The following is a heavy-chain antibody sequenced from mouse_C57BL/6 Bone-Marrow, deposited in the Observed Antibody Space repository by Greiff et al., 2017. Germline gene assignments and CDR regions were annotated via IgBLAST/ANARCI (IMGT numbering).Heavy chain of an antibody. J-gene: IGHJ1*03. V-gene: IGHV14-4*01. Sequence: EVKLVESGAELVRPGASVKLSCTASGFNIKDDYMHWVKQRPEQGLEWIGWIDPENGDTEYASKFQGKATITADTSSNTAYLQLSSLTSEDTAVYYCTFYDGPFGVWGKGTTVTVSS. CDR1: GFNIKDDY. CDR2: IDPENGDT. D-gene: IGHD2-3*01. CDR3: TFYDGPFGV.